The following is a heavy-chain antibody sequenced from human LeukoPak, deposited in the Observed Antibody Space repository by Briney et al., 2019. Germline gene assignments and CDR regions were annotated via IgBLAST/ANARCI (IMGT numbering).Heavy chain of an antibody. D-gene: IGHD5-18*01. J-gene: IGHJ5*02. CDR2: ISGSGDTR. Sequence: GGSLRLSCAASGFIFSDYYISWIRQIPGKGLEWVSFISGSGDTRYYADSVKGRFTISRDNAKNSVFLQMDSLRAEDTVVYHCARARYTYDNNCFDPWGRGTLVTVSS. CDR3: ARARYTYDNNCFDP. V-gene: IGHV3-11*01. CDR1: GFIFSDYY.